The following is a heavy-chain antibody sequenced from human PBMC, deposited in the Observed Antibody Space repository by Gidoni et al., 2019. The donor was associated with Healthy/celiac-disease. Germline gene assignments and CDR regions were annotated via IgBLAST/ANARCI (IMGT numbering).Heavy chain of an antibody. Sequence: EVPLLESGGGLVQPGGSLRLSCAASGFPFSRYAIRWVRQAPGKGLEWGSAISGSGGSTYYADSVKGRFTISRDNSKNTLYLQMNSLIAEDTAVYYCATEDYYYDSSGYPGGYFDHWGQGTLVTVSS. CDR3: ATEDYYYDSSGYPGGYFDH. CDR2: ISGSGGST. D-gene: IGHD3-22*01. CDR1: GFPFSRYA. V-gene: IGHV3-23*01. J-gene: IGHJ4*02.